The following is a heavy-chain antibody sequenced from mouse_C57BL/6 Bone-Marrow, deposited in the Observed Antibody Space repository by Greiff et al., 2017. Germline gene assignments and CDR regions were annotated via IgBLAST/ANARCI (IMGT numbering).Heavy chain of an antibody. V-gene: IGHV7-3*01. CDR1: GFTFTDYY. CDR2: IRNKANGYTT. CDR3: ARYGYYFDY. J-gene: IGHJ2*01. Sequence: EVMLVESGGGLVQPGGSLSLSCAASGFTFTDYYMSWVRQPPGKALEWLGFIRNKANGYTTEYSASVKGRFTISRDNSQSILYLQMNALRAEDSATYYCARYGYYFDYWGQCTTLTVSS.